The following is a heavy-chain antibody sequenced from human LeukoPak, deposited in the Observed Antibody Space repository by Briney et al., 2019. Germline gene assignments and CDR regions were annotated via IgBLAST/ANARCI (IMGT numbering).Heavy chain of an antibody. Sequence: SETLSLTCTVSGASIRKDYWAWIRQPPGKGLEWIGYVTHSDFNKANGDITNYNPSLESRVTTSRDTPKNQFSLKLSSVTAADTAVYYCARDGDPDYGDYPFDYWGQGTLVTVSS. V-gene: IGHV4-59*12. CDR1: GASIRKDY. D-gene: IGHD4-17*01. J-gene: IGHJ4*02. CDR2: VTHSDFNKANGDIT. CDR3: ARDGDPDYGDYPFDY.